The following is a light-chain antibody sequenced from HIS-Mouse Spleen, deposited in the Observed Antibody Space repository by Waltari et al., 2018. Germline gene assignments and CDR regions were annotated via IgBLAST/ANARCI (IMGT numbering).Light chain of an antibody. CDR3: SSYTSSSTLV. J-gene: IGLJ2*01. CDR2: EVS. Sequence: QSALTQPVSVSGSPGQSITISCTGTSSDVGGYNYVSWYQQHPGKAPQLMIYEVSQRPAGVSKRFSGSKSGNTAALTISGLQAEDDADYYCSSYTSSSTLVFGGGTKLTVL. CDR1: SSDVGGYNY. V-gene: IGLV2-14*01.